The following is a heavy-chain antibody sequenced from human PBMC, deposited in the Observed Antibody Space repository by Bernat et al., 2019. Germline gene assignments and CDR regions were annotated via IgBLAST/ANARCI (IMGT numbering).Heavy chain of an antibody. CDR3: ARETGYSSSWNEHYMDV. CDR2: ISSSSSYT. D-gene: IGHD6-13*01. V-gene: IGHV3-11*06. CDR1: GFTFSDYY. Sequence: QVQLVESGGGVVQPGGSLRLSCAASGFTFSDYYMSWIRQAPGKGLEWVSYISSSSSYTNYADSVKGRFTISRDNAKNSLYLQMNSLRAEDTAVYYCARETGYSSSWNEHYMDVWGKGTTVTVSS. J-gene: IGHJ6*03.